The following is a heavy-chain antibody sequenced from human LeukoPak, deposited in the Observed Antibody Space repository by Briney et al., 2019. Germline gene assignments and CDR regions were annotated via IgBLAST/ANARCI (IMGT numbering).Heavy chain of an antibody. D-gene: IGHD3-10*01. Sequence: ASVKVSCKASGYSFTGYYIHWVRQAPGQGLEWLGRTLPSGGSTTYAQKFQDRISMTKDTSTSTVYMELSSLRSEDTAPYFCARTLSDSGISYWGQGTLVTVSS. J-gene: IGHJ4*02. V-gene: IGHV1-46*01. CDR1: GYSFTGYY. CDR2: TLPSGGST. CDR3: ARTLSDSGISY.